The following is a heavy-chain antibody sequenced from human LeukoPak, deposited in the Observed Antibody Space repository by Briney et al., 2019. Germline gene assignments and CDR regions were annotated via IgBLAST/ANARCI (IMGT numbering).Heavy chain of an antibody. V-gene: IGHV3-30*02. CDR3: AKFRTTVTPSPFDY. D-gene: IGHD4-17*01. Sequence: GGSLRLSCAASGFTFSSYGMHWVRQAPGKGLEWVAFIRYDGSNKYYADSVKGRFTISRDNSKNTLYLQMNSLRAEDTAVYYCAKFRTTVTPSPFDYWGQGTLVTDSS. CDR2: IRYDGSNK. CDR1: GFTFSSYG. J-gene: IGHJ4*02.